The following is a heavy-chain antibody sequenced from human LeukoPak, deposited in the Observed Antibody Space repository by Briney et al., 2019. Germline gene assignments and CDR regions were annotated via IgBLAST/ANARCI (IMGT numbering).Heavy chain of an antibody. CDR2: VYSGGGT. CDR3: ARGSGIAAPDY. V-gene: IGHV3-53*01. CDR1: GFTVSSSY. J-gene: IGHJ4*02. Sequence: LSLTCAASGFTVSSSYMTWVRRAPGKGLEWVSVVYSGGGTYYADSVKGRFTISRDNSKNTLYLQMNSLRAEDTAVYYCARGSGIAAPDYWGQGTLVTVSS. D-gene: IGHD6-6*01.